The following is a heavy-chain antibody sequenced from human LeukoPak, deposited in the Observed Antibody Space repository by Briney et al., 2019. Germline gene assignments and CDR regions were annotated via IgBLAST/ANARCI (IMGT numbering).Heavy chain of an antibody. CDR2: IIPIFGTA. CDR1: GGTFSSYA. D-gene: IGHD3-22*01. V-gene: IGHV1-69*13. CDR3: TSDTYYYDSTGLGHWFDP. Sequence: GASVKVSCKASGGTFSSYAISWVRQAPGQGLEWMGGIIPIFGTANYAQKFQGRVTITADESTSTAYMELSSLRSDDTAVYYCTSDTYYYDSTGLGHWFDPWGQGTLVTVSS. J-gene: IGHJ5*02.